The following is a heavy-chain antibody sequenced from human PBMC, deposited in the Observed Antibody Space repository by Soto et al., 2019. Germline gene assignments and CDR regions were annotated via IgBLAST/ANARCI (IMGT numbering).Heavy chain of an antibody. CDR1: GDSITSIYH. Sequence: SETLSLTCAVSGDSITSIYHWALLRQPPGRGLEWVASIYHSGTTYYNPSLKSRVTISVDTSKNQFSLNLRSVTAADSAVYYCPRTDNVRYYTHLGQGNLVT. CDR3: PRTDNVRYYTH. D-gene: IGHD3-3*01. V-gene: IGHV4-38-2*01. CDR2: IYHSGTT. J-gene: IGHJ4*02.